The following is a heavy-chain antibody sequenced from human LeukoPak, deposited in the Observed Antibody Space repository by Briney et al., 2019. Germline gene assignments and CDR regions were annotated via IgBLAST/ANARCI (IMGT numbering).Heavy chain of an antibody. CDR3: ARGRYYYDSSGYLAFDI. V-gene: IGHV1-3*03. Sequence: ASVKVSCKASGYTFTSYAMHWVRQAPGQRLEWMGWINAGNGNTKYSQEFEGRVTITRDTSASTACMELSSLRSEDMAVYYCARGRYYYDSSGYLAFDIWGQGTMVTVSS. D-gene: IGHD3-22*01. CDR1: GYTFTSYA. CDR2: INAGNGNT. J-gene: IGHJ3*02.